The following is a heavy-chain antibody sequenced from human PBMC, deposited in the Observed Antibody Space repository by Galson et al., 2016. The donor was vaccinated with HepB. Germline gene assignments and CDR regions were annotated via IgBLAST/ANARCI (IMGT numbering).Heavy chain of an antibody. V-gene: IGHV3-53*01. J-gene: IGHJ5*02. Sequence: SLRLSCAASGLTVSSNYMSWVRQAPGKGLEWVSVIYSGGGTYYADSVQGRFTISRDNSKNTVFLEMNSLRAEDTAVYYCGTESYLKGHSIVVAAPSQTWGQGTLVIVSS. CDR2: IYSGGGT. D-gene: IGHD2-15*01. CDR1: GLTVSSNY. CDR3: GTESYLKGHSIVVAAPSQT.